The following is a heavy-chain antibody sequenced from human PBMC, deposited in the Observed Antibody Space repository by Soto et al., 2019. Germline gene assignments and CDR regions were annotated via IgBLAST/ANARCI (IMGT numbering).Heavy chain of an antibody. J-gene: IGHJ5*02. CDR2: ISYDGENQ. CDR1: GFSFSHYA. Sequence: GGSLRLSCAASGFSFSHYAMHWVRQPPGKGLEWVALISYDGENQYFTDSVRGRFTISRDNSKTAVYLEMNNLRLDDTATYYCVSPHSESSNAFDLWGQGTLVTVSS. CDR3: VSPHSESSNAFDL. V-gene: IGHV3-30*04. D-gene: IGHD3-10*01.